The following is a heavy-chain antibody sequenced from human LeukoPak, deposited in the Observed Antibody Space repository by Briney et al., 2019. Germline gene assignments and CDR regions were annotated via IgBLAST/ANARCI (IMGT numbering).Heavy chain of an antibody. CDR1: GFTFSSYW. J-gene: IGHJ4*02. CDR3: ARRSLQLDY. Sequence: GGSLRLSCAASGFTFSSYWMTWVRQAPGKGLEWVANIKEDGSEKYYVDSVKGRFTVSRDNAKNSLYLQMNSLRVDDSAVYYCARRSLQLDYWGQGALVSVSS. D-gene: IGHD1-1*01. V-gene: IGHV3-7*01. CDR2: IKEDGSEK.